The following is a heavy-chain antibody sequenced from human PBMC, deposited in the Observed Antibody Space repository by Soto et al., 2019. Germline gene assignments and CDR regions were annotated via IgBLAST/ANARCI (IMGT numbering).Heavy chain of an antibody. V-gene: IGHV4-61*08. CDR3: ARQQLVPPYYFDY. D-gene: IGHD6-13*01. J-gene: IGHJ4*02. CDR2: IYYSGST. Sequence: QVQLQESGPGLVKPSETLSLTCTVSGGSVSSAGYYWSWIRQPPGKGLEWIGYIYYSGSTNYNPPLKGRVTISVDTPKRQFSLKLSSVTAADTSVYYCARQQLVPPYYFDYWGPGTLVPVSS. CDR1: GGSVSSAGYY.